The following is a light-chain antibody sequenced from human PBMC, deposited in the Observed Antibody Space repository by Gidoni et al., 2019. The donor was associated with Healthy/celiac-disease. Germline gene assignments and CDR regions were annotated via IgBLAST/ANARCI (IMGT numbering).Light chain of an antibody. J-gene: IGLJ2*01. Sequence: QAALTQPASVAGSPGTAITISCTGTSSDVGSYNLVSCYQQHPGKAPKLMIYAGSKRPSGVSNRFSGSKSGNTASLTISGLQAEDEADYYCCSYAGSSTLVFGGGTKLTVL. V-gene: IGLV2-23*03. CDR1: SSDVGSYNL. CDR3: CSYAGSSTLV. CDR2: AGS.